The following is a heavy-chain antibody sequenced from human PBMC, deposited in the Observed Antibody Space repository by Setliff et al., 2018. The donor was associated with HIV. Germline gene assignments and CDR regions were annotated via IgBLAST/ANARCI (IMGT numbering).Heavy chain of an antibody. CDR2: ISGRGTTT. CDR1: GFMFSDYY. CDR3: AIMPAIFGVVTDY. Sequence: GGSLRLSCAASGFMFSDYYMSWIRQTPGKGLEWVAYISGRGTTTYFADSVKGRFTISRDNAKNSLYLQMDSLRAEDTAVYYCAIMPAIFGVVTDYWGQGTLVTVSS. J-gene: IGHJ4*02. V-gene: IGHV3-11*04. D-gene: IGHD3-3*01.